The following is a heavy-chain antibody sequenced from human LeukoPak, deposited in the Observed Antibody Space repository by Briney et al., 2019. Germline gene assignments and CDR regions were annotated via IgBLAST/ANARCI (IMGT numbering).Heavy chain of an antibody. CDR2: IYYSGST. V-gene: IGHV4-59*08. Sequence: SETLSLTCTVSGGSIRSYYWSWIRQPPGKGLEWIGYIYYSGSTNYNPSLKSRVTISVDTSKNQFSLKLSSVTAADTAVYYCARRRVLTGSSRGDAFDIWGQGTVVTVSS. D-gene: IGHD3-9*01. J-gene: IGHJ3*02. CDR3: ARRRVLTGSSRGDAFDI. CDR1: GGSIRSYY.